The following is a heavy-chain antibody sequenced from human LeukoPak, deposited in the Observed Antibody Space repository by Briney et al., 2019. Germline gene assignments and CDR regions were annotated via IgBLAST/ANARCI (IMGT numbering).Heavy chain of an antibody. CDR2: INEDGSAQ. CDR1: GFTFSNYW. V-gene: IGHV3-7*01. CDR3: ASDSFSISAQSTVNFGY. J-gene: IGHJ4*02. D-gene: IGHD2-21*01. Sequence: GGSLRLSCAASGFTFSNYWMSWVRQAPGNGLEWVANINEDGSAQYYVGSVRGRFTISRDNAKNSLYLQMSSLRVEDTAVYYCASDSFSISAQSTVNFGYWGQGILVTVSS.